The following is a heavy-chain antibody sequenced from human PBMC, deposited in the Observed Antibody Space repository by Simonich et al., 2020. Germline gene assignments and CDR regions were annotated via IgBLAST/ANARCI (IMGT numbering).Heavy chain of an antibody. CDR3: ARDPVVPAAIRNAFDI. Sequence: QVQLVQSGAEVKKPGASVKVSCTASGYTFTGYYMHWVRQAPGQGLGWMGWINPNSGGTNYAQKFQGRVTMPRDTSISTAYMELSRLRSDDTAVYYCARDPVVPAAIRNAFDIWGQGTMVTVSS. D-gene: IGHD2-2*01. CDR2: INPNSGGT. V-gene: IGHV1-2*02. CDR1: GYTFTGYY. J-gene: IGHJ3*02.